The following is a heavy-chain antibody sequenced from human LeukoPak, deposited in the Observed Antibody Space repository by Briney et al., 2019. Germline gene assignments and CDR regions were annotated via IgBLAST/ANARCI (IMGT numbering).Heavy chain of an antibody. CDR2: ISYDGSNK. D-gene: IGHD4-11*01. J-gene: IGHJ4*02. CDR1: GFTFSSYG. Sequence: GGSLRLSCAASGFTFSSYGMHWVRQAPGKGLEWVAVISYDGSNKYYADSVKGRFTISRDNSKNTLYLQMNSLRAEDTAVYYCARGVYSLDFDYWGQGTLVTVSS. V-gene: IGHV3-30*03. CDR3: ARGVYSLDFDY.